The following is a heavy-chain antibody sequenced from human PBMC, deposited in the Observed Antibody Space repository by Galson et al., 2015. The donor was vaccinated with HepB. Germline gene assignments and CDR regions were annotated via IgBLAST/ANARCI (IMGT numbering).Heavy chain of an antibody. J-gene: IGHJ1*01. CDR2: ITDVERT. Sequence: SLRLSCAASGFTFSTYSMNWLRQAPGKGLEWVSGITDVERTYYADSVKGRFTISRDNSNNKLYVQMNSLRVEDTAIYYCANEYSSGFQNWGQGTLVTVSS. CDR3: ANEYSSGFQN. CDR1: GFTFSTYS. D-gene: IGHD3-22*01. V-gene: IGHV3-23*01.